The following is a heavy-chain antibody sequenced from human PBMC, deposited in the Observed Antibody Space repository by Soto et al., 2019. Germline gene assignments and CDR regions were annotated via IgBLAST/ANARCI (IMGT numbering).Heavy chain of an antibody. Sequence: ELQLVESGGGVVQFGRSLRLSCEASGFTFDDHAMHWVRQVPGKGLEWVSGISWNGDDIGYVDSVKGRFTISRDNVKNVLYLQMDSLTTDDTAVYFCAKDRKSDFPRAWGLDYWGQGTLVTVSS. CDR2: ISWNGDDI. CDR1: GFTFDDHA. CDR3: AKDRKSDFPRAWGLDY. D-gene: IGHD7-27*01. V-gene: IGHV3-9*01. J-gene: IGHJ4*02.